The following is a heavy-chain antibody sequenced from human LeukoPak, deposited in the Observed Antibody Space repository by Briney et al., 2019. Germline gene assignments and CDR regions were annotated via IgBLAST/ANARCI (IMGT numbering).Heavy chain of an antibody. Sequence: ASVKVSCKASGYTFTGHYMHWVRQAPGQGLEWMGWINPNTGGTNYAQKFQGRVTMTRDTSITTAYMELSSLTSDDTAVYYCARDLTTGTVADTTYWGQGTLVTVSS. CDR3: ARDLTTGTVADTTY. J-gene: IGHJ4*02. CDR2: INPNTGGT. V-gene: IGHV1-2*02. CDR1: GYTFTGHY. D-gene: IGHD6-19*01.